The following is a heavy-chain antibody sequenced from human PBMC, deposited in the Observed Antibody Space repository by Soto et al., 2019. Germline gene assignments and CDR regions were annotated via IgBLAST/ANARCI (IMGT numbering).Heavy chain of an antibody. CDR2: ISFDGSNK. Sequence: PWGSLRLSCAASGFTFSKYAMHWFRQAPGKGLEWLSLISFDGSNKYYADSVQGRFTVSRDNSKNTLYLQMNSLRADDAALYYCARDLRDSSGWFSPGFWGQGTLVTVSS. V-gene: IGHV3-30-3*01. D-gene: IGHD6-19*01. J-gene: IGHJ4*02. CDR3: ARDLRDSSGWFSPGF. CDR1: GFTFSKYA.